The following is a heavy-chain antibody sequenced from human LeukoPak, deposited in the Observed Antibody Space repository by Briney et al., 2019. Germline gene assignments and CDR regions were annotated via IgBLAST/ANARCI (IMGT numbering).Heavy chain of an antibody. CDR1: GGTFSSYA. Sequence: SVKVSCKASGGTFSSYAIGWVRQAPGQGLEWMGGIIPIFGTANYAQKFQGRVTITTDESTSTAYMELSSLRSEDTAVYYCARAGGYVVATIWAPHFDYWGQGTLVTVSS. CDR3: ARAGGYVVATIWAPHFDY. D-gene: IGHD5-12*01. CDR2: IIPIFGTA. V-gene: IGHV1-69*05. J-gene: IGHJ4*02.